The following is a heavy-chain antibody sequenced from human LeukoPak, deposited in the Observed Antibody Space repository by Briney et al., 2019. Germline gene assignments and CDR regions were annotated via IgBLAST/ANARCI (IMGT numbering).Heavy chain of an antibody. V-gene: IGHV5-51*01. D-gene: IGHD2/OR15-2a*01. CDR2: IYPGDSDT. Sequence: GESLKISCKGSGYSFTSYWIGWVRQMPGKGLEWMRIIYPGDSDTRYSPSFQGQVTISADKSISTAYLQWSSLKASDTAMYYCASSKSPPKDAFDIWGQGTMVTVSS. CDR1: GYSFTSYW. CDR3: ASSKSPPKDAFDI. J-gene: IGHJ3*02.